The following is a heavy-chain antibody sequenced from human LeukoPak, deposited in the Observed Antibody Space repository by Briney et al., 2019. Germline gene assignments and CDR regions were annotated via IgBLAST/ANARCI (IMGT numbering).Heavy chain of an antibody. CDR2: VFFGGQT. J-gene: IGHJ4*02. D-gene: IGHD5-24*01. CDR1: GDPVWSYY. V-gene: IGHV4-59*02. CDR3: ARGAYDDRTGYNLDS. Sequence: PSETLSLTCSVSGDPVWSYYWTWVRQPPEKGLEWIGYVFFGGQTNYNPSVKSRVTISLDTSRSQFSLNLTSVTAADSAMYYCARGAYDDRTGYNLDSWGQGTLVIVSS.